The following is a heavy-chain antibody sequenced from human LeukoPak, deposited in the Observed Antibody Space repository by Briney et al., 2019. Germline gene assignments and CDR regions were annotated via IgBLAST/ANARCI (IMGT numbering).Heavy chain of an antibody. CDR3: ARDIVVVPAAMGYYFDY. V-gene: IGHV1-2*02. J-gene: IGHJ4*02. Sequence: ASVKVSCKASGYTFTGYYMHWVRQAPGQGLEWMGWINPNSGGTNYAQKFQGRVTMTRDTSISTAYMELSRLRSDDTAVYYCARDIVVVPAAMGYYFDYWGQGTLVTDSS. CDR2: INPNSGGT. D-gene: IGHD2-2*01. CDR1: GYTFTGYY.